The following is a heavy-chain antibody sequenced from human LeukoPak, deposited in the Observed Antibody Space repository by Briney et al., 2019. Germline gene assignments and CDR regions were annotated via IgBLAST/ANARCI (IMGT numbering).Heavy chain of an antibody. Sequence: GGSLRLSCAASGFTFSSYSMNWVRQAPGKGLEWVSSISSSSSYIYYADSVKGRFTISRDNAKNSLYLQMNSLRAEDTAVYYCAREFYSSWYGGDYYYYYMDVWGKGTTVTVSS. J-gene: IGHJ6*03. CDR3: AREFYSSWYGGDYYYYYMDV. CDR2: ISSSSSYI. V-gene: IGHV3-21*01. D-gene: IGHD6-13*01. CDR1: GFTFSSYS.